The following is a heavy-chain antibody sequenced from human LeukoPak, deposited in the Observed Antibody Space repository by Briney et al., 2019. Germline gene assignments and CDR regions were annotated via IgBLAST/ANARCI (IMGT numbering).Heavy chain of an antibody. V-gene: IGHV3-30*03. CDR2: ISYNGSNK. D-gene: IGHD2-2*01. CDR3: ARGWPIVVVPAAMPY. Sequence: GRSLRLSCAASGVTLSSYGVHWVRQAPGKGLEWVAVISYNGSNKDYAASVKGRFTISRDSAKNSLYLQMNSLRAEDTAVYYCARGWPIVVVPAAMPYWGQGTLVTVSS. CDR1: GVTLSSYG. J-gene: IGHJ4*02.